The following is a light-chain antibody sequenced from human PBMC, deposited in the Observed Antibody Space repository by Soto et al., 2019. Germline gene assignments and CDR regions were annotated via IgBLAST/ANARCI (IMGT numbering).Light chain of an antibody. CDR2: DVS. Sequence: EIVLTQSPATLSLSPGERATLSCRASQSVSSYLAWYQQKPGQAPRLLIYDVSNRATGIPARFSGNGSGTDFTLTISSLEREDFAVYYCQQRRNWEYTFGQGTKVPIK. J-gene: IGKJ2*01. CDR3: QQRRNWEYT. CDR1: QSVSSY. V-gene: IGKV3-11*01.